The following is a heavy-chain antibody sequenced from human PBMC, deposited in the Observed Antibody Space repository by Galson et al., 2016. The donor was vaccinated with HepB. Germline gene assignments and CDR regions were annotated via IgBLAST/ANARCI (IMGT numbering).Heavy chain of an antibody. Sequence: QSGAEVKKPGESLKISCKASGYNFSSDWIGWVRQMSGKGLEWVGIIYPGDSYTTYSPSFQGQVTISADKSISTAYRQWRGLKAADTAMHYCARRQVMVGSRDWFDPWGQGTLVTVSS. CDR2: IYPGDSYT. CDR3: ARRQVMVGSRDWFDP. V-gene: IGHV5-51*01. J-gene: IGHJ5*02. CDR1: GYNFSSDW. D-gene: IGHD1-26*01.